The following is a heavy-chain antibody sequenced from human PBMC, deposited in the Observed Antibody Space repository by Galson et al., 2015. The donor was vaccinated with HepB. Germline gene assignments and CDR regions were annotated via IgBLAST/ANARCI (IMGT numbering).Heavy chain of an antibody. Sequence: SLRLDCAAPGFDVSGTFMRWVRQAPGKGLEWVSGIHSGGSTDYADSVKGRFTISRHNSKNTLYLQMNSLRAEDAAVYYCATSIAVGWAGYWGQGTLVTVSS. V-gene: IGHV3-53*04. D-gene: IGHD6-19*01. CDR3: ATSIAVGWAGY. J-gene: IGHJ4*02. CDR2: IHSGGST. CDR1: GFDVSGTF.